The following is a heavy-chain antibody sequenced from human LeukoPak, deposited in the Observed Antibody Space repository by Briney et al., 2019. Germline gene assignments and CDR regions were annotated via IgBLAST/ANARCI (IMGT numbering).Heavy chain of an antibody. V-gene: IGHV4-59*01. J-gene: IGHJ4*02. CDR1: GGSISSYY. D-gene: IGHD3-22*01. CDR2: IYYSGST. CDR3: ARAPYDSSDY. Sequence: PSETLSLTCTVSGGSISSYYWSWIRQPPGKGLEWTGYIYYSGSTNYNPSLKSRVTISVDTSKNQFSLKLSSVTAADTAVYYCARAPYDSSDYWGQGTLVTVSS.